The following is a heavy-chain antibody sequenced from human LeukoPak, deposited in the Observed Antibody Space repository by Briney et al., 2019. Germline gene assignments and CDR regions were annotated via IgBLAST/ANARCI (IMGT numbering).Heavy chain of an antibody. CDR1: GYTFTGYY. J-gene: IGHJ4*02. Sequence: AASVKVSCKASGYTFTGYYLHWVRQAPGQGLEWMGRINPNSGGTNYAKKFQGRVTMTRDTSISTAYMELSRLRSDDTAVYYCARGYYYDSGGYFKYDYWGQGTLVTVSS. D-gene: IGHD3-22*01. CDR3: ARGYYYDSGGYFKYDY. CDR2: INPNSGGT. V-gene: IGHV1-2*06.